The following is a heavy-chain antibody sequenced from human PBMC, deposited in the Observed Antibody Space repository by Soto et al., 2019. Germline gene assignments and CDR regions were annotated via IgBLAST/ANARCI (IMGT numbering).Heavy chain of an antibody. D-gene: IGHD2-2*01. J-gene: IGHJ6*03. CDR3: ARDQVVSYYYYYMDV. Sequence: QVQLVQSGAEVKKPGASVKVSCKSSGYTFSSYAIHWVRQTLGQRLEWMGWINAGLGNTKVSQKFQGRLTITRDTSASTAYMELSSLTSEDTGVYYCARDQVVSYYYYYMDVWGKGTTVTVSS. V-gene: IGHV1-3*01. CDR2: INAGLGNT. CDR1: GYTFSSYA.